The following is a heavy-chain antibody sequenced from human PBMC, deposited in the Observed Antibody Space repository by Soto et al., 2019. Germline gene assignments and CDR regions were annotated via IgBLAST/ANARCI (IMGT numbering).Heavy chain of an antibody. CDR3: ARVSHARGMDV. V-gene: IGHV4-34*01. Sequence: QVQLQRWGAGLLKPSETLSLTCAVYGGSFSGYYWSWIRQPPGKGLVWIGEINHSASTNYNPSLKSRVNLSVDTSKNHFSLKLSSVTAADTAVYYCARVSHARGMDVWGKGTTVTVSS. CDR2: INHSAST. D-gene: IGHD3-16*02. CDR1: GGSFSGYY. J-gene: IGHJ6*04.